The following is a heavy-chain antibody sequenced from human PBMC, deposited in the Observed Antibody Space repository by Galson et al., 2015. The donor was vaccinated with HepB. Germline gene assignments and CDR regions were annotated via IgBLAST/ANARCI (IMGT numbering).Heavy chain of an antibody. V-gene: IGHV3-21*01. Sequence: SLRLSCAASGFTFSSYSMNWVRQAPGKGLEWVSSISSSSVYIYYADSVKGRVTISRDNANNAPFLQMNNLTIDDTALYYCARRLTSVGKGFDSWGQGTVVTVSS. CDR1: GFTFSSYS. CDR2: ISSSSVYI. J-gene: IGHJ4*02. CDR3: ARRLTSVGKGFDS. D-gene: IGHD6-13*01.